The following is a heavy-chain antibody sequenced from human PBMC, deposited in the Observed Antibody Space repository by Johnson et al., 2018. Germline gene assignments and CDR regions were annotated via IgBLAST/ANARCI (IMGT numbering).Heavy chain of an antibody. CDR2: INAGNGNT. D-gene: IGHD1-26*01. CDR1: GYTFTSYA. V-gene: IGHV1-3*01. J-gene: IGHJ4*02. CDR3: ARGNRGVLWEPHPIDY. Sequence: QVQLVQSGAEVKKPGASVKVSCKTSGYTFTSYAMHWVRQAPGQRLEWMGWINAGNGNTRYSQKFQGRVTIARDTSASTADMELTSLSFEDTAVYYCARGNRGVLWEPHPIDYWGQGTLVTVSS.